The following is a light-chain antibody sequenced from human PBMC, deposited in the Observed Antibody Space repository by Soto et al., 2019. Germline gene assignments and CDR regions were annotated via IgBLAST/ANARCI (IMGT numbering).Light chain of an antibody. V-gene: IGKV3-20*01. J-gene: IGKJ5*01. CDR1: QSISTS. CDR3: QQYGSSEII. CDR2: GAS. Sequence: IVLAQSPGTLSLSPGERATLSCRASQSISTSLAWFQQIPGQAPRLLIYGASSRGTGIPDRFSGSGSGTDFTLTITRLEPEDFAVFYCQQYGSSEIIFGQGTRLEIK.